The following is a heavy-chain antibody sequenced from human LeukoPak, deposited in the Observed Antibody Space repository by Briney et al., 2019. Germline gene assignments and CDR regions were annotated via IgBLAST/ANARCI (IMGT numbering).Heavy chain of an antibody. V-gene: IGHV1-46*01. CDR1: GYTFTGYY. J-gene: IGHJ6*03. CDR3: ARDPTLYCSSTSCTQTHPYMDV. Sequence: GASVKVSCKASGYTFTGYYMHWVRQAPGQGLEWMGIINPSGGSTSYAQKFQGRVTMTRDMSTSTVYMELSSLRSEDTAVYYCARDPTLYCSSTSCTQTHPYMDVWGKGTTVTASS. CDR2: INPSGGST. D-gene: IGHD2-2*01.